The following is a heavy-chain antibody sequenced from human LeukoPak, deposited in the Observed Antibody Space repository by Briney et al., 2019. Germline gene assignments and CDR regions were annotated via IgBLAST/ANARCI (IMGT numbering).Heavy chain of an antibody. CDR3: ARVEPEDTAMGGIDY. V-gene: IGHV3-30*02. CDR1: GFTFSSYG. D-gene: IGHD5-18*01. CDR2: IRYDGSNK. Sequence: PGGSLRLSCAASGFTFSSYGMHWVRQAPGKGLEWVAFIRYDGSNKYYADSVKGRFTISRDNAKNSLYLQMNSLRAEDTAVYYCARVEPEDTAMGGIDYWGQGTLVTVSS. J-gene: IGHJ4*02.